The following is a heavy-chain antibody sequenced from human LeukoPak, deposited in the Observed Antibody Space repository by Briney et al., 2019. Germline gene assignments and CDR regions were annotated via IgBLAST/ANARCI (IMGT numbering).Heavy chain of an antibody. J-gene: IGHJ4*02. CDR3: AAPGNYSGFDY. CDR2: IVVGSGNT. V-gene: IGHV1-58*01. Sequence: SVTVSFTASGFTFTSSALQWVRQARGQRLEWIGWIVVGSGNTDYAQKFQERVTITRDMSTSTAYMELSSLRSEDTAVYYCAAPGNYSGFDYWGQGTLLTVSS. D-gene: IGHD1-26*01. CDR1: GFTFTSSA.